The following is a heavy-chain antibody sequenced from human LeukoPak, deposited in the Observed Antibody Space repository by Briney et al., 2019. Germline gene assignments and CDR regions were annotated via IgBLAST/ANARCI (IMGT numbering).Heavy chain of an antibody. V-gene: IGHV5-51*01. J-gene: IGHJ4*02. D-gene: IGHD1-26*01. CDR3: ARHEGSGSYYSY. Sequence: GESLTISCKGSGYTFTTYWIGWVRQMPGRGLEWMGIISPDDSEIRYSPSFRGQVTISADKSITTAYLQWSSLKASDTAIYYCARHEGSGSYYSYWGQGTLVTVSS. CDR1: GYTFTTYW. CDR2: ISPDDSEI.